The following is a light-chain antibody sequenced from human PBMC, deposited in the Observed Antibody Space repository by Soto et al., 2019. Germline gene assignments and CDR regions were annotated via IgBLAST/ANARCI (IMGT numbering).Light chain of an antibody. CDR2: DAS. CDR1: QSVSSN. CDR3: QQRSNWPPTT. Sequence: EIVMTQSPATLSVSPGERATLSCTASQSVSSNLAWYQQKPGQAPRLLIYDASNRATGIPARFSGSGSGTDFTLTISSLEPEDFAVYYCQQRSNWPPTTFGQGTKVDI. J-gene: IGKJ1*01. V-gene: IGKV3-11*01.